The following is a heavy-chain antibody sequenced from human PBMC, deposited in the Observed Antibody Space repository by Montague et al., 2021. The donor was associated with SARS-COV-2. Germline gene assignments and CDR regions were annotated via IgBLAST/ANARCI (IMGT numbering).Heavy chain of an antibody. CDR2: IFGSAAGT. V-gene: IGHV3-23*01. D-gene: IGHD6-19*01. CDR3: AKQPGAGAVVYWYFDL. J-gene: IGHJ2*01. Sequence: SLRLSCAASGFAFNNFTMTWVRQAPGKGLEWVSSIFGSAAGTYYADSVKGRFTISRDNSKNTLYLQMNSLKGEDTAKYYCAKQPGAGAVVYWYFDLWGLGALVTVSS. CDR1: GFAFNNFT.